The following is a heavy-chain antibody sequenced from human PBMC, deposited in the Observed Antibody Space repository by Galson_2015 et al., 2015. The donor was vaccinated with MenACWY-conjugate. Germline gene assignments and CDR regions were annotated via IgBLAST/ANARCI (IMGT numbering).Heavy chain of an antibody. CDR2: IYYSGST. CDR1: GGAISSSS. CDR3: ARLSAMIVGGSNDAFDV. D-gene: IGHD3-22*01. J-gene: IGHJ3*01. Sequence: ETLSLTCTVSGGAISSSSWSWTRQPPGKGLEWIGYIYYSGSTNYNPSLKSRVTISVDTSKNQFSLKLSSVTAADTAVYYCARLSAMIVGGSNDAFDVWGQGTMVTVSS. V-gene: IGHV4-59*08.